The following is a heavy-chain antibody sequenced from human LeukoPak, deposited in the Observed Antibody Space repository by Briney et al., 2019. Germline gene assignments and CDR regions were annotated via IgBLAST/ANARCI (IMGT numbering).Heavy chain of an antibody. CDR1: GGSISSGDYY. CDR3: ARDLLNEGNHLDY. D-gene: IGHD4-23*01. Sequence: SETLSLTRTVSGGSISSGDYYWSWIRQPPGKGLEWIGYIYYSGSTYYNPSLKSRVTISVDTSKNQFFLKLSSVTAADTAVYYCARDLLNEGNHLDYWGQGTLVTVSS. CDR2: IYYSGST. J-gene: IGHJ4*02. V-gene: IGHV4-30-4*01.